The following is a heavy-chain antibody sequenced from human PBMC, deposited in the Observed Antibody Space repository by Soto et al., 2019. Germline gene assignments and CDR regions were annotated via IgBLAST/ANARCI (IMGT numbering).Heavy chain of an antibody. V-gene: IGHV4-59*01. CDR3: ARERLLYARDRPLYDTSGYYDY. D-gene: IGHD3-22*01. CDR2: ISNSGST. CDR1: SGSTSSYY. J-gene: IGHJ4*02. Sequence: SETLSLTYTVSSGSTSSYYWSWIRQPPGTGLEWIGYISNSGSTNYNPSLKSRLTISVDTSKNQFSLKLSSVTAADTAVDYCARERLLYARDRPLYDTSGYYDYWGQGTLVTVSS.